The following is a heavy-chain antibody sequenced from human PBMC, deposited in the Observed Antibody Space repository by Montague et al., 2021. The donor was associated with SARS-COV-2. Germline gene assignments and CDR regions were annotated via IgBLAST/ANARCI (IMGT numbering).Heavy chain of an antibody. D-gene: IGHD6-13*01. CDR1: GFTVTSNY. CDR2: IFSDGSR. CDR3: TREDGRGGSSWYLY. V-gene: IGHV3-66*02. J-gene: IGHJ4*02. Sequence: SLRLSCAASGFTVTSNYMNWVRRAPGKGLEWVSTIFSDGSRWYTDSVEGRFTISRDNSKNTVSLQMNSLRVEDTAVYFCTREDGRGGSSWYLYWGQGTLVTVSS.